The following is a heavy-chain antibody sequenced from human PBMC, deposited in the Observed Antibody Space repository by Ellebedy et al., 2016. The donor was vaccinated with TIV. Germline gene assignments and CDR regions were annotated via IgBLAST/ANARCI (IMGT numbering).Heavy chain of an antibody. J-gene: IGHJ3*02. Sequence: SVKVSXXASGGTFSSYAISWVRQAPGQGLEWMGGINPIFGTANYAQKFQGRVTITADESTSTAYMELSSLRSEDTAVYYCARRMEAARARGAFDIWGQGTMVTVSS. CDR1: GGTFSSYA. D-gene: IGHD6-6*01. CDR3: ARRMEAARARGAFDI. V-gene: IGHV1-69*13. CDR2: INPIFGTA.